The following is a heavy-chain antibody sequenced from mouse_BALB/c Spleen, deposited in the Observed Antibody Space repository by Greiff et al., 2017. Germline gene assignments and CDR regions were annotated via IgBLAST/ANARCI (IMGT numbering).Heavy chain of an antibody. CDR3: ARGEFITTATSFAD. V-gene: IGHV1-7*01. CDR1: GYTFTSYW. D-gene: IGHD1-2*01. CDR2: INPSTGYT. Sequence: QVQLQQSGAELAKPGASVKMSCKASGYTFTSYWMHWVKQRPGQGLEWIGYINPSTGYTEYNQKFKDKATLTADKSSSTAYMQLSSLTSEDSAVYYCARGEFITTATSFADWGQGTLVTVSA. J-gene: IGHJ3*01.